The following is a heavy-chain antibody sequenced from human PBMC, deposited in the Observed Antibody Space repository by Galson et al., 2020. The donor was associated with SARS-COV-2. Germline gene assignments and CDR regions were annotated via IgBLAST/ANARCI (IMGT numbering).Heavy chain of an antibody. CDR3: ARILVAVAGTPYDY. Sequence: SGPTLVKPTQTLTLTCTFSGFSLSTSGMCVSWIRQPPGKALEWLARIAWDDDKYYRTSLKTRLTISKDTSKNQVVLTMTNMDPVDTATYYCARILVAVAGTPYDYWGQGTLVTVSS. D-gene: IGHD6-19*01. J-gene: IGHJ4*02. V-gene: IGHV2-70*11. CDR2: IAWDDDK. CDR1: GFSLSTSGMC.